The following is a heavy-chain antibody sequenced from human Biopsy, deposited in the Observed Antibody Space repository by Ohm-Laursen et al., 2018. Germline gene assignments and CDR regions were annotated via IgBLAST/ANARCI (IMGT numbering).Heavy chain of an antibody. J-gene: IGHJ4*02. CDR2: IYLDGNT. V-gene: IGHV3-53*01. CDR3: VRGRAY. CDR1: GFTVSTTY. Sequence: GSLRLSCTASGFTVSTTYMNWVRQAPGKGLEWVSIIYLDGNTYYTDSVKGRFTISRDNSKNALYLQMNSLRPADTAKYYCVRGRAYWGQGTLVTVSS.